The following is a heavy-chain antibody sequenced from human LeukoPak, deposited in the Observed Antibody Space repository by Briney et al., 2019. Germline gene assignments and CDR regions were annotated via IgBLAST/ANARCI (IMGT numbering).Heavy chain of an antibody. Sequence: SETLSLTCTVSGGSIGTYSWNWIRQPPGKGLEWIGYIYYSGSTNYNPSLKSRVTISVDTSKNQFSLKLSSVTAADTAVYYCARVAAAGKLDYWGQGTLVTVSS. CDR1: GGSIGTYS. CDR2: IYYSGST. J-gene: IGHJ4*02. D-gene: IGHD6-13*01. CDR3: ARVAAAGKLDY. V-gene: IGHV4-59*08.